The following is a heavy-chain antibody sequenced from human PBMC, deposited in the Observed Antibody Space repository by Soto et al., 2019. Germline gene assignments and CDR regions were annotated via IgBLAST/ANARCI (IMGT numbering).Heavy chain of an antibody. J-gene: IGHJ4*02. D-gene: IGHD3-3*02. CDR1: GYTFLDFY. Sequence: QVQLVQSGTEVKKPGASVKVSCKASGYTFLDFYIHXVRQAPGQGLEWMGFINPSGGGTTYAQQFQGRLTMTRDTSTSTVYMELISLRSEDTAIYYCARDKPFSAGYWGQGTLVT. CDR3: ARDKPFSAGY. V-gene: IGHV1-46*01. CDR2: INPSGGGT.